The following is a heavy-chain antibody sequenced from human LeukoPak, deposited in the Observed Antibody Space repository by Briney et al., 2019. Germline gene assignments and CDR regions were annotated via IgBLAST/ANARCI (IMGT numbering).Heavy chain of an antibody. CDR3: ARVSRYYYGSGSYSP. CDR2: IYYSGST. CDR1: GGSISSGGYS. V-gene: IGHV4-30-4*07. Sequence: SETLSLTCAVSGGSISSGGYSWSWIRQPPGKGLEWIVYIYYSGSTYYNPSLKSRVTISVDTSKNQFSLKLSSVTAADTAVYYCARVSRYYYGSGSYSPWGQGTLVTVSS. J-gene: IGHJ5*02. D-gene: IGHD3-10*01.